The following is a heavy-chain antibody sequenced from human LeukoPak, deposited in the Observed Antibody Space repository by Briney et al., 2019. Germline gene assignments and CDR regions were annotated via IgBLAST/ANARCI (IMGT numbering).Heavy chain of an antibody. V-gene: IGHV3-53*01. CDR2: IYTAGST. CDR3: AGGSSWPGLTY. J-gene: IGHJ4*02. Sequence: PGGSLRLSCAASGFTVSGDYMSWVRQAPRTGLEWVSVIYTAGSTSYADSVRGRFTISRDNSKNTLYLQMNSLRAEDTAVYFCAGGSSWPGLTYWGLGTLLTVSS. CDR1: GFTVSGDY. D-gene: IGHD6-13*01.